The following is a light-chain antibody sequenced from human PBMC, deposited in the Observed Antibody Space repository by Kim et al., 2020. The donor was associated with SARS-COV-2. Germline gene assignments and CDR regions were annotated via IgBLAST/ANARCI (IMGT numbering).Light chain of an antibody. J-gene: IGLJ1*01. CDR3: QSYDSSLRVEV. Sequence: RVTFACTGRNSNIGANFDVHWYQQLPGTAPKLLISGDTNRPSGVPKRFSGSKSGTSASLAITGLQAEDEGDYYCQSYDSSLRVEVFGTGTKVTVL. CDR1: NSNIGANFD. V-gene: IGLV1-40*01. CDR2: GDT.